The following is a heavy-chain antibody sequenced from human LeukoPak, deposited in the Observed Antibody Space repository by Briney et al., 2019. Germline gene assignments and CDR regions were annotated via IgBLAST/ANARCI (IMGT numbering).Heavy chain of an antibody. CDR2: IIPIFGTA. CDR3: ARVPDYDFWSGYQPYYYYYMDV. CDR1: GGTFSSYA. D-gene: IGHD3-3*01. J-gene: IGHJ6*03. Sequence: RASVKVSCKASGGTFSSYAISWVRQAPGQGLEWMGGIIPIFGTANYAQKFQGRVTITADESTSTAYMELSSLRSEDTAVYCCARVPDYDFWSGYQPYYYYYMDVWGKGTTVTVSS. V-gene: IGHV1-69*13.